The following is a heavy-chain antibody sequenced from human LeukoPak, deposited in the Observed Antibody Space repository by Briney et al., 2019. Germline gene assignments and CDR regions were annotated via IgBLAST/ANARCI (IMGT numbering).Heavy chain of an antibody. D-gene: IGHD7-27*01. CDR3: ARDINRGWLGESSFDH. J-gene: IGHJ5*02. CDR2: IRAYNDNT. V-gene: IGHV1-18*04. CDR1: GYTFASYG. Sequence: GASVNLSCKASGYTFASYGMSWVRQAPGKGLEWVGCIRAYNDNTKYAQYPSERVTMTTDTSTSTAYMELRSLRSDDTAVYYCARDINRGWLGESSFDHWGQGTLVTVSS.